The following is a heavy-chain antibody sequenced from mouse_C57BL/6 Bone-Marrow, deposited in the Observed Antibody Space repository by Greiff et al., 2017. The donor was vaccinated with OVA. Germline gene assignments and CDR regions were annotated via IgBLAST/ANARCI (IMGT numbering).Heavy chain of an antibody. D-gene: IGHD3-2*02. Sequence: QVQLKQPGTELVKPGASVKLSCKASGYTFTSYWMHWVKQRPGQGLEWIGNINPSNGGTTYNEKFKSKATLTVDKSSSTAYMQLSSLTSEDSAVYYWARRSSGYYFDYWGQGTTLTVSS. CDR2: INPSNGGT. J-gene: IGHJ2*01. CDR3: ARRSSGYYFDY. V-gene: IGHV1-53*01. CDR1: GYTFTSYW.